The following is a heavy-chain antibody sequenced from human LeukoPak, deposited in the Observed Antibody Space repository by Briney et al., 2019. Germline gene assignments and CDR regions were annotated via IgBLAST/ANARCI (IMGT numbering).Heavy chain of an antibody. J-gene: IGHJ4*02. CDR1: GFTFSSYA. Sequence: GVSLRLSCAASGFTFSSYAMTWVRQAPGKGLEWVSGISGSGGNTYYADSVKGRFTISRDNSKNTLYLQLNSLRAEDTAVYYCAKDGYAMVSFFDYWGQGTLVSASS. D-gene: IGHD5-18*01. V-gene: IGHV3-23*01. CDR2: ISGSGGNT. CDR3: AKDGYAMVSFFDY.